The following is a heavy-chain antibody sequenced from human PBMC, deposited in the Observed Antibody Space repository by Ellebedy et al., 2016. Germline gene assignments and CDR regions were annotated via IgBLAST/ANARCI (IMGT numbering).Heavy chain of an antibody. J-gene: IGHJ5*02. V-gene: IGHV4-59*11. CDR3: ARFTAMTQNYFDP. Sequence: SETLSLTCTVSGVSITSHYWSWIRQPPGKGLEWIGSIHDSGSTKFNPSLESRITTSIDTSKKQFSLKLNSVTAADTAVYYCARFTAMTQNYFDPWGQGTLVTVAS. D-gene: IGHD1-7*01. CDR1: GVSITSHY. CDR2: IHDSGST.